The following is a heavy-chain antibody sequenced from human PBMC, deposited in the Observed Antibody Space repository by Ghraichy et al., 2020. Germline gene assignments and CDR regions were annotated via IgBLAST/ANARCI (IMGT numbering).Heavy chain of an antibody. CDR3: ARGNYASAGGMDV. CDR1: GFTFSSYG. Sequence: GGSLRLSCAASGFTFSSYGMHWVRQAPGKGLEWVAIIWYDGNNKYYADSVKGRFTISRDNSKNTVSLQMSSLRAEDTAVYYCARGNYASAGGMDVWGQGTTVTVSS. J-gene: IGHJ6*02. D-gene: IGHD3-10*01. V-gene: IGHV3-33*01. CDR2: IWYDGNNK.